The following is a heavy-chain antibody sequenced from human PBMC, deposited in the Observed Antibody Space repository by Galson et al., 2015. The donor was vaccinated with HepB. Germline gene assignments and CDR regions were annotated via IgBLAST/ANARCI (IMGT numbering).Heavy chain of an antibody. V-gene: IGHV3-48*01. CDR1: GFTFSSYS. D-gene: IGHD3/OR15-3a*01. Sequence: SLRLSCAASGFTFSSYSMNWVRQAPGKGLEWVSYISSSSSTIYYADSVKGRFTISRDNAKNSLYLQMNSLRAEDTAVYYCASLQTDFWTGYYNIVDRDYWGQGTLVTVSS. J-gene: IGHJ4*02. CDR3: ASLQTDFWTGYYNIVDRDY. CDR2: ISSSSSTI.